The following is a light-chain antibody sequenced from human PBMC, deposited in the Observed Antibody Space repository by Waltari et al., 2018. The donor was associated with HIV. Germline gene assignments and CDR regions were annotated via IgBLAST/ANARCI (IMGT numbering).Light chain of an antibody. V-gene: IGKV1-6*01. CDR3: LQDYNYPWT. CDR1: QAIGND. Sequence: AIQMTQSPPSLSASVGDRVTITCRASQAIGNDVDWYQQKPGKAPRLLIYGASTLQSGVPSRFIGSGSGTDFTLTISRLQPEDFATYFGLQDYNYPWTFGQGTKVEIK. CDR2: GAS. J-gene: IGKJ1*01.